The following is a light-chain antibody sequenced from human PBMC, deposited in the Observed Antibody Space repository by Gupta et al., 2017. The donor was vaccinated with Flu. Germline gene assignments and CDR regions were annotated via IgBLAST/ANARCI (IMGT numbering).Light chain of an antibody. V-gene: IGLV2-14*01. CDR3: SSSTSSSTV. Sequence: RAITISCTGTSSDVGGYNYVSWYQQHPGKAPKLMIYEVSNRPSGVSNRFSGSKSGNTASLTISGLQAEDEADYYCSSSTSSSTVFGGGTKLTL. CDR1: SSDVGGYNY. J-gene: IGLJ2*01. CDR2: EVS.